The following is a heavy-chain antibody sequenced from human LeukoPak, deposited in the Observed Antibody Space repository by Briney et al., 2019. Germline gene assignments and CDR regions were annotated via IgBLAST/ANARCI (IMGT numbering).Heavy chain of an antibody. CDR3: VKRRGYSSSWYDY. CDR2: ISSNGGST. Sequence: GGSLRLSCSASGFTFSSYAMHWVRQAPGKGLEYVSAISSNGGSTYYADSVKGRFTISRDNSKNTLYLQMSSLRAEDTAVYYCVKRRGYSSSWYDYWGQRTLVTVSS. D-gene: IGHD6-13*01. V-gene: IGHV3-64D*06. CDR1: GFTFSSYA. J-gene: IGHJ4*02.